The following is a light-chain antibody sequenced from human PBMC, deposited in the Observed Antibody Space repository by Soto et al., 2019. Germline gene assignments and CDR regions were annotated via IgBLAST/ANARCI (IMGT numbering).Light chain of an antibody. CDR3: QHYNSYSEA. CDR1: QTISSW. V-gene: IGKV1-5*03. Sequence: DIPMTQSPSTLSGSVGDRGTITCRASQTISSWVAWYQQKPGKAPKLLIYKASTLKSGVPSRFSGSGSGTEFTLTIRSLQPDDFATYYCQHYNSYSEAFGQGTKVELK. CDR2: KAS. J-gene: IGKJ1*01.